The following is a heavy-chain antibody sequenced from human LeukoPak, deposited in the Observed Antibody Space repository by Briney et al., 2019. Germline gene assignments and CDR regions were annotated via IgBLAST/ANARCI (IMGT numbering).Heavy chain of an antibody. Sequence: ASVKVSCKASGYTFTSYDINWVRQATGQGLEWMGWMNPNSGNTDYAQKFQGRVTITRNTSISTAYMELSSLRSEDTAVYYCARWLGDYFDYWGQGTLVTVSS. CDR2: MNPNSGNT. CDR1: GYTFTSYD. CDR3: ARWLGDYFDY. V-gene: IGHV1-8*03. J-gene: IGHJ4*02. D-gene: IGHD3-10*01.